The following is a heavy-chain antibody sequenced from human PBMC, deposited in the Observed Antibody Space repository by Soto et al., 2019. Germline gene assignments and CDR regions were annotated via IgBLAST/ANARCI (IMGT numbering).Heavy chain of an antibody. J-gene: IGHJ6*02. CDR3: ARDMGSSGWSHLTTWYGMDV. D-gene: IGHD6-19*01. Sequence: PGGSLRLSCAASGFTFSSYSMNWVRQAPGKVLEWVSSISSSSSYIYYADSVKGRFTISKDNDKNSLYLQMNSLRAEDTAVYYCARDMGSSGWSHLTTWYGMDVWGQGTTVTVS. CDR2: ISSSSSYI. CDR1: GFTFSSYS. V-gene: IGHV3-21*01.